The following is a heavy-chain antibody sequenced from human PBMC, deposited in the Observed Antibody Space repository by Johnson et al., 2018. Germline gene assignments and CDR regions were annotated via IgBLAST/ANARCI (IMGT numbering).Heavy chain of an antibody. J-gene: IGHJ3*02. V-gene: IGHV3-13*01. CDR2: VGSAGET. D-gene: IGHD3-22*01. CDR1: GFTLSYYD. CDR3: AREHRDGDSSAAFDI. Sequence: VQLQESGGGLVQPGGSLRLSCAASGFTLSYYDMHWVRQASGKGLEWVSGVGSAGETYYPDSVKGRFIISRDTAKNSLYLQMNSLRPGDTAVYYCAREHRDGDSSAAFDIWGQGTMVTVSS.